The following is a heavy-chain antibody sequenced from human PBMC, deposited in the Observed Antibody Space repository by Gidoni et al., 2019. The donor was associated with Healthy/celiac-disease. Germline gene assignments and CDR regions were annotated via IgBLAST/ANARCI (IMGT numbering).Heavy chain of an antibody. D-gene: IGHD3-10*01. CDR1: GGSFSGYY. J-gene: IGHJ5*02. CDR2: INHSGST. CDR3: ARGMVQGSNWCDP. V-gene: IGHV4-34*01. Sequence: QVQLQQWGAGLLKPSETLSLTCAVYGGSFSGYYWSWIRQPPGKGLEWIGEINHSGSTNYNPSLKSRVTISVDTSKNQFSLKLSSVTAADTAVYYCARGMVQGSNWCDPWGQGTLVTVSS.